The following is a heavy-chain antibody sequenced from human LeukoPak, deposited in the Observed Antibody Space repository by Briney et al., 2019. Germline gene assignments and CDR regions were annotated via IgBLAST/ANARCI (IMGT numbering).Heavy chain of an antibody. J-gene: IGHJ5*02. CDR1: GGSISSGGYY. V-gene: IGHV4-30-2*01. Sequence: SETLSLTCTVSGGSISSGGYYWSWIRQPPGKGLEWIGYIYHSGSTYYNPSLKSRVTISVDRSKNQFSLKLSSVTAADTAVYYCASGSDYGGNSEGVWFDPWGQGTLVTVSS. CDR3: ASGSDYGGNSEGVWFDP. CDR2: IYHSGST. D-gene: IGHD4-23*01.